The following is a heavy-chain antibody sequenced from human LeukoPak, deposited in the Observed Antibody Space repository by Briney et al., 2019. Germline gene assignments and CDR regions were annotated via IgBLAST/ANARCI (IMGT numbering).Heavy chain of an antibody. CDR2: INPNSGGT. CDR3: ARGNPVEFLEWLPEGY. D-gene: IGHD3-3*01. J-gene: IGHJ4*02. Sequence: ASVKVSCKASGYTFTGYYMHWVRQAPGQGLEWMGWINPNSGGTNYAQKFQGRVTMTRDTSISTACMELSRLRSDDTAVYYCARGNPVEFLEWLPEGYWGQGTLVTVSS. CDR1: GYTFTGYY. V-gene: IGHV1-2*02.